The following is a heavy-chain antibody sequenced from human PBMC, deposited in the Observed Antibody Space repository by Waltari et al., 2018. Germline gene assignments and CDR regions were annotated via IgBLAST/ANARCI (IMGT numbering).Heavy chain of an antibody. Sequence: QVQLQESGPGLVKPSEPLSLTCAVSGYSISSGYYWGWIRQPPGKGLEWIGSIYHSGSTYYNPSLKSRVTISVDTSKNQFSLKLSSVTAADTAVYYCARYPDYSNYGFYYFDYWGQGTLVTVSS. CDR3: ARYPDYSNYGFYYFDY. CDR1: GYSISSGYY. CDR2: IYHSGST. V-gene: IGHV4-38-2*01. J-gene: IGHJ4*02. D-gene: IGHD4-4*01.